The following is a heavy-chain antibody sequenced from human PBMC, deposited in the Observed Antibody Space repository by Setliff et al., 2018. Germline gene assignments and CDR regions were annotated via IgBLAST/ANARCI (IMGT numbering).Heavy chain of an antibody. Sequence: SETLSLTCTVSGGSISSGSYYWSWIRQPAGKGLEWIGRIYSSGSTKYNPSLKSRVTISVDTSKNQFSLKLSSVTAADTAVYYCARGKIRITMIVVPTGGFPLDYRGQGTLVTVSS. CDR3: ARGKIRITMIVVPTGGFPLDY. CDR1: GGSISSGSYY. D-gene: IGHD3-22*01. V-gene: IGHV4-61*02. CDR2: IYSSGST. J-gene: IGHJ4*02.